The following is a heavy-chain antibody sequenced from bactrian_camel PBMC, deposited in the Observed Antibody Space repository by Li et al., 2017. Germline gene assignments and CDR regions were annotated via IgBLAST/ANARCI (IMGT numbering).Heavy chain of an antibody. CDR2: MSTSGGGA. D-gene: IGHD5*01. Sequence: HVQLVESGGGSVQAGGPLTLTCDGHDNIYTCMAWFRQAPGKEREGIAGMSTSGGGAYYGDSVKGRFTISQDNAKNTVTLQMNNLKPEDTAMYYCAADCTTVAGGARAAVFGYWGQGTQVTVS. V-gene: IGHV3S63*01. J-gene: IGHJ6*01. CDR3: AADCTTVAGGARAAVFGY. CDR1: DNIYTC.